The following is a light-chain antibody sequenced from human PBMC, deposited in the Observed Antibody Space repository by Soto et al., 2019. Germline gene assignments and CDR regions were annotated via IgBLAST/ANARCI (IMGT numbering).Light chain of an antibody. CDR1: FCDVGGYDL. CDR2: DVN. J-gene: IGLJ2*01. CDR3: GSYSTSGSVV. Sequence: QSALTQPASVSGSPGQSIAISCTGTFCDVGGYDLVAWYQQHPGKPPKVIFYDVNNRPAGVSNRFGGSKSGNTASLTISVLHTEDEADYYCGSYSTSGSVVFGGGTKVTVL. V-gene: IGLV2-14*01.